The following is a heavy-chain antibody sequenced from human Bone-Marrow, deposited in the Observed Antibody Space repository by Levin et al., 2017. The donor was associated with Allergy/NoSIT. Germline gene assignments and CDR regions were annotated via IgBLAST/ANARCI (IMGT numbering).Heavy chain of an antibody. CDR2: FCTSENT. CDR3: AGADSVGHCYWYFEL. D-gene: IGHD2-15*01. V-gene: IGHV4-4*07. Sequence: SQTLSLTCTVSGGSISSYCWSWIRQPAGKGLEWIGRFCTSENTNYNPSLKSRVTMSVDTSKNHFALNLGSVTAADTAVYYCAGADSVGHCYWYFELWGRGTQVTVFS. CDR1: GGSISSYC. J-gene: IGHJ2*01.